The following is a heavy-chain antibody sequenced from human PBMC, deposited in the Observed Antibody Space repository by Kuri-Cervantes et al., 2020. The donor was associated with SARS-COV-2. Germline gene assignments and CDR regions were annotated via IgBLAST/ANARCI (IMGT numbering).Heavy chain of an antibody. Sequence: GESLKISCAASGFTFSSYGMHWVRQAPGKGLEWVAVIWYDGSNKYYADSVKGRFTISRDNSKNTLYLQMNSLRAEDTAVYYCARDQVVVVPAAMNDYYYYYMDVWGKGTMVTVSS. CDR3: ARDQVVVVPAAMNDYYYYYMDV. V-gene: IGHV3-33*01. CDR2: IWYDGSNK. D-gene: IGHD2-2*01. CDR1: GFTFSSYG. J-gene: IGHJ6*03.